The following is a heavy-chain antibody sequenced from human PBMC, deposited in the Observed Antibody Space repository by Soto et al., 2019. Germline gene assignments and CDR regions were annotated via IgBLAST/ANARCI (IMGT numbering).Heavy chain of an antibody. Sequence: ASVKVSCKASGYTFTSYAMHWVRQAPGQRLEWMGWINAGNGNTKYSQKFQGRVTITRDTSASTAYMELSSLRSEDTAVYYCAKDLGYDFWSGTGHDAFDIWGQGTMVTVSS. CDR3: AKDLGYDFWSGTGHDAFDI. V-gene: IGHV1-3*01. D-gene: IGHD3-3*01. J-gene: IGHJ3*02. CDR1: GYTFTSYA. CDR2: INAGNGNT.